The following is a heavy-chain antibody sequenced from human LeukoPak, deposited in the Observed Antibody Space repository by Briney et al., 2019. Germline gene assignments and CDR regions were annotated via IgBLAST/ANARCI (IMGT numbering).Heavy chain of an antibody. J-gene: IGHJ6*03. Sequence: GGSLRLSCAASGFTFSSYAMSWVRQAPGKGLEWVSAISGSGGSTYYADSVKGRFTISRDNSKNTLYLQMNSLRAEDTAVYYCAKGVIHSSSRGGYYYYYYMDVWGKGTTVTVSS. D-gene: IGHD6-6*01. V-gene: IGHV3-23*01. CDR1: GFTFSSYA. CDR2: ISGSGGST. CDR3: AKGVIHSSSRGGYYYYYYMDV.